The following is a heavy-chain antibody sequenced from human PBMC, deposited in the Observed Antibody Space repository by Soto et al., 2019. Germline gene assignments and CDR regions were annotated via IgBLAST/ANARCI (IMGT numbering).Heavy chain of an antibody. Sequence: PSETLSLTCTVSGGSISSGDYYWSWIRQPPGKSLEWIGYIYYSGNTYYNPSLKSRVTISVDTSKNEFSLKLSSVTAADTAVYYCARVVAGTGYYNDMDVWGQGTTVTVSS. CDR1: GGSISSGDYY. CDR2: IYYSGNT. J-gene: IGHJ6*02. D-gene: IGHD6-19*01. CDR3: ARVVAGTGYYNDMDV. V-gene: IGHV4-30-4*01.